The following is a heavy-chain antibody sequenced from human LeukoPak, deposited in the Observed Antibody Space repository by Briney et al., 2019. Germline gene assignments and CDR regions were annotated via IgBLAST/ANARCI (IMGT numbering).Heavy chain of an antibody. CDR1: GGTFSDYS. Sequence: GASVKVSCKTSGGTFSDYSISWVRQAPGQGLEWMGGIIPIFGTANYAQKFQGRVTITADKSTSTAYMELSSLRSEDTAVYYCAREKPPGNDAFDIWGQGTMVTVSS. V-gene: IGHV1-69*06. J-gene: IGHJ3*02. D-gene: IGHD3-10*01. CDR2: IIPIFGTA. CDR3: AREKPPGNDAFDI.